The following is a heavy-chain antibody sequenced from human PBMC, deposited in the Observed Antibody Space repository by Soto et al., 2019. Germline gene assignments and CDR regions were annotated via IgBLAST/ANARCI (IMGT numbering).Heavy chain of an antibody. CDR3: ASDGRYFDWIPPRS. V-gene: IGHV1-3*01. D-gene: IGHD3-9*01. Sequence: ASVKVSCKASGYTFTSYAMHWVRRAPGQRLEWMGWINAGNGNTKYSQKFQGRVTITRDTSASTAYMELSSLRSEDTAVYYCASDGRYFDWIPPRSWGQGTLVTVSS. CDR2: INAGNGNT. CDR1: GYTFTSYA. J-gene: IGHJ4*02.